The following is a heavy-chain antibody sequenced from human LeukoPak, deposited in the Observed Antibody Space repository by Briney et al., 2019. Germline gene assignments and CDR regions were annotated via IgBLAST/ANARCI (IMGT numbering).Heavy chain of an antibody. D-gene: IGHD3-9*01. CDR2: IKEDGSEK. Sequence: SGGSLRLSCAASGFTFSSYWMSWVRQAPGKGLEWVASIKEDGSEKYYVDSVKGRLTISRDNAKNPLYLQMNSLRAEDTAVYYCARDHFDWVGDFDYWGPGTLVTVSS. V-gene: IGHV3-7*03. CDR1: GFTFSSYW. CDR3: ARDHFDWVGDFDY. J-gene: IGHJ4*02.